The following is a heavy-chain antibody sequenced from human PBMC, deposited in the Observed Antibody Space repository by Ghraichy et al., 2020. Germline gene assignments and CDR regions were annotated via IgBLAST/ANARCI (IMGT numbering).Heavy chain of an antibody. CDR3: AKSLGEYDDILGV. CDR1: GFTFSSYG. J-gene: IGHJ6*02. Sequence: GGSLRLSCAASGFTFSSYGMHWVRQAPGKGLEWVAVISYDGSNKYYADSVKGRFTISRDNSKNTLYLQMNTLRAEDSAVYYCAKSLGEYDDILGVWGQGTTVTVSS. D-gene: IGHD3-9*01. V-gene: IGHV3-30*18. CDR2: ISYDGSNK.